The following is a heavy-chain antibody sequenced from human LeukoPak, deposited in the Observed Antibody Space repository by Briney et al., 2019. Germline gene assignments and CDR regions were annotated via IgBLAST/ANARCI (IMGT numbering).Heavy chain of an antibody. J-gene: IGHJ4*02. CDR2: VDPEDGET. CDR1: GYTFTDYY. V-gene: IGHV1-69-2*01. CDR3: ATAWELPLFVY. Sequence: ASVKVSCKVSGYTFTDYYMHWVQQAPGKGLEWMGLVDPEDGETIYAEKFQGRVTITADTSTDTAYMGLSSLRSAETGVYYCATAWELPLFVYRGQGTLVTVSS. D-gene: IGHD1-26*01.